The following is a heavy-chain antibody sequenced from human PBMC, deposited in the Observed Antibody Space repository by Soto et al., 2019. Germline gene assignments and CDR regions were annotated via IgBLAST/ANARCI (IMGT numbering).Heavy chain of an antibody. V-gene: IGHV1-18*01. CDR3: ARALTGYGMDV. Sequence: QVQRVQSGVEVREPGASVKVSCKAVRYIFTNYCVSWVRQAPGQGLEWMGWITTYNGNTEYAQKFQGRVTMTTDASTSTAYMELGSLRSDDTAIYYCARALTGYGMDVWGQGTTVTVSS. CDR2: ITTYNGNT. J-gene: IGHJ6*02. CDR1: RYIFTNYC.